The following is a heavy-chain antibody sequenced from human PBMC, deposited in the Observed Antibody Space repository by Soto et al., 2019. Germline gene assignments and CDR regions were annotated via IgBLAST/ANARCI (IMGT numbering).Heavy chain of an antibody. V-gene: IGHV3-23*01. J-gene: IGHJ4*02. CDR1: GFTFSSYA. D-gene: IGHD2-2*03. CDR2: ISGSGGST. CDR3: SKGRDGYCSSTSCYSRDY. Sequence: EVQLLESGGGLVQPGGSLRLSCAASGFTFSSYAMSWVRHAPGKGLEWVSAISGSGGSTYYADSVKGRFTISRDNSKNSLYQQMNNLRAEDTAVYDCSKGRDGYCSSTSCYSRDYWGQGTLVTVSS.